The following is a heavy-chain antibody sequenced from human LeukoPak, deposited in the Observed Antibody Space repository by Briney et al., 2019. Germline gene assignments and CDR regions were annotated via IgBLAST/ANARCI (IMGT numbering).Heavy chain of an antibody. CDR3: AKSGLNRFDY. V-gene: IGHV3-30*02. Sequence: GGSLRLSCAASGFIFSNYAMQWVRQAPGMGLEWVAFIRYDGGNKYYADSVKGRFTISRDNSKNTLYLQMNSLRAEDTAVYYCAKSGLNRFDYWGQGTLVTVSS. J-gene: IGHJ4*02. CDR2: IRYDGGNK. CDR1: GFIFSNYA. D-gene: IGHD2-15*01.